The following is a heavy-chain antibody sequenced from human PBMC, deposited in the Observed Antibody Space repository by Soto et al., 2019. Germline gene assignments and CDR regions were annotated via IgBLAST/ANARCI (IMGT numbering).Heavy chain of an antibody. Sequence: LRLSCAASGFTFSSYAMHWVRQAPGKGLEWVAVISYDGSNKYYADSVKGRFTISRDNSKNTLYLQMNSLRAEDTAVYYCARDRGGGDGYDYYGMDVWGQGTTVTVSS. CDR3: ARDRGGGDGYDYYGMDV. D-gene: IGHD3-16*01. J-gene: IGHJ6*02. V-gene: IGHV3-30-3*01. CDR2: ISYDGSNK. CDR1: GFTFSSYA.